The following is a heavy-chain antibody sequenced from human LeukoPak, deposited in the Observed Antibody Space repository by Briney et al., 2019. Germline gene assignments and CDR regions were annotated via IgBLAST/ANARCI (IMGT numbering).Heavy chain of an antibody. Sequence: SETLSLTCAVYGGSFSGYYWSWIRQPPGKGLEWIGEINHSGSTNYNPSLKSRVTISVDTSKNQFSLKLSSVTAADTAVYYCAREKISSSPLYYYYYGMDVWGQGTTVTVSS. CDR3: AREKISSSPLYYYYYGMDV. V-gene: IGHV4-34*01. CDR2: INHSGST. CDR1: GGSFSGYY. D-gene: IGHD6-13*01. J-gene: IGHJ6*02.